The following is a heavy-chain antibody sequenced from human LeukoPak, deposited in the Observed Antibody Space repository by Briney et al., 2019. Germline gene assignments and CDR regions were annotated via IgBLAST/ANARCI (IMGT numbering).Heavy chain of an antibody. V-gene: IGHV5-51*01. CDR2: IYPGDSDT. Sequence: PGESLKISCKASGYILTSYWIGWVRQMPGKGLEWMGFIYPGDSDTRYSPSFQGQVTISADKSISTAYLQWSSLKASDTAMYYCARQGILTGTAYFDYWDQGTLVTVSS. J-gene: IGHJ4*02. D-gene: IGHD1-20*01. CDR1: GYILTSYW. CDR3: ARQGILTGTAYFDY.